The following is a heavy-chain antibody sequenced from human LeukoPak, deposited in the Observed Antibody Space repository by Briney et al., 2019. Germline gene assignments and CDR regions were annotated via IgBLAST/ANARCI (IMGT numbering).Heavy chain of an antibody. Sequence: GASVKVSCKASGYTFTSYYMHWVRRAPGQGLEWMGIINPSGGSTSYAQKFQGRVTMTRDTSTSTVYMELSSLRSEDTAVYYCASETNLYYDFWSGYLDYWGQGTLVTVSS. CDR2: INPSGGST. D-gene: IGHD3-3*01. J-gene: IGHJ4*02. V-gene: IGHV1-46*01. CDR1: GYTFTSYY. CDR3: ASETNLYYDFWSGYLDY.